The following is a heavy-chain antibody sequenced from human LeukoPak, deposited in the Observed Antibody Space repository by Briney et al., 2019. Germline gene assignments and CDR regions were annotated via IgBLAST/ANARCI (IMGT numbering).Heavy chain of an antibody. D-gene: IGHD4-17*01. CDR3: ARSYGDYSIDDAFDI. Sequence: SETLSLTCAVSGGSISSGGYSWSWIRQPPGKGLEWIGYIYHSGSTYYNPSLKSRVTISVDRSKNQFSLKLSSVTAADTAVYYCARSYGDYSIDDAFDIWGQGTMVTVSS. J-gene: IGHJ3*02. V-gene: IGHV4-30-2*01. CDR2: IYHSGST. CDR1: GGSISSGGYS.